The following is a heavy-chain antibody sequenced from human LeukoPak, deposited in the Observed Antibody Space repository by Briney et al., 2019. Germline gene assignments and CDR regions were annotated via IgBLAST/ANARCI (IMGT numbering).Heavy chain of an antibody. CDR1: GFTFSSYA. CDR2: ISGSGGST. D-gene: IGHD3-16*02. Sequence: HPGGSLRLSCAASGFTFSSYAMSWVRQAPGKGLEWVSAISGSGGSTYYADSVKGRFTISRDNSKNTLYLQMNSLRAEDTAVYYCAKFSTGFGGVIGYFDYWGQGTLVTVSS. CDR3: AKFSTGFGGVIGYFDY. J-gene: IGHJ4*02. V-gene: IGHV3-23*01.